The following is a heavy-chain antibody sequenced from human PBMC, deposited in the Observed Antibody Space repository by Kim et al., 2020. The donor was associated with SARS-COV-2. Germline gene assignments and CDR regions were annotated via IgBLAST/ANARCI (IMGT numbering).Heavy chain of an antibody. CDR1: GFTFSSYW. CDR3: AREPLPPYYYGSGSYYLDY. CDR2: IKQDGSEK. J-gene: IGHJ4*02. V-gene: IGHV3-7*03. D-gene: IGHD3-10*01. Sequence: GGSLRLSCAASGFTFSSYWMSWVRQAPGKGLEWVANIKQDGSEKYYVDSVKGRFTISRDNAKNSLYLQMNSLRAEDTAVYYCAREPLPPYYYGSGSYYLDYLGQGTLVTVFS.